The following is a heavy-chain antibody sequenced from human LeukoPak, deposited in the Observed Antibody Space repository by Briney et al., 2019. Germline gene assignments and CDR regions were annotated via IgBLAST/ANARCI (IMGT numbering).Heavy chain of an antibody. V-gene: IGHV3-7*01. Sequence: GGSLRLSCAASGFIFSSYWMRWVRQAPGKGLDWVATMKGDGCEQFYADSVKGRFTVSRDSAKNTVYLQMNSLRAEDSAVYYCEYTGTPHWGQGTLVTVSS. CDR1: GFIFSSYW. D-gene: IGHD1-7*01. J-gene: IGHJ4*02. CDR2: MKGDGCEQ. CDR3: EYTGTPH.